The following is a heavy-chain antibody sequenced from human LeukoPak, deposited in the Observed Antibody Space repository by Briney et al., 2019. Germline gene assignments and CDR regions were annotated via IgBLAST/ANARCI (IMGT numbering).Heavy chain of an antibody. CDR3: ARGPMVRGPDY. Sequence: GGSLRLSCAASRFTFSSYSMNWVRQAPGKGLEWVSSISSSSSNKYYADSVKGRFTISRDNSKNSLYLQMNSLRAEDTAVYYCARGPMVRGPDYWGQGTLVTVSS. CDR1: RFTFSSYS. V-gene: IGHV3-21*01. CDR2: ISSSSSNK. D-gene: IGHD3-10*01. J-gene: IGHJ4*02.